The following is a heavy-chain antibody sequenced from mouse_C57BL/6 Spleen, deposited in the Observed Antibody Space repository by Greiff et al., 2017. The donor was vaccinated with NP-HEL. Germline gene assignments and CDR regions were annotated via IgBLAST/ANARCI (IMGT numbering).Heavy chain of an antibody. Sequence: QVQLQQPGAELVKPGASVKMSCKASGYTFTSYWITWVKQRPGQGLEWIGDIYPGSGSTNYNEKFKSKATLTVDTSSSTAYMQLSSLTSEDSAVYYCARRGIRSDYYGSSYDGVYYYAMDYWGQGTSVTVSS. J-gene: IGHJ4*01. CDR3: ARRGIRSDYYGSSYDGVYYYAMDY. CDR1: GYTFTSYW. CDR2: IYPGSGST. D-gene: IGHD1-1*01. V-gene: IGHV1-55*01.